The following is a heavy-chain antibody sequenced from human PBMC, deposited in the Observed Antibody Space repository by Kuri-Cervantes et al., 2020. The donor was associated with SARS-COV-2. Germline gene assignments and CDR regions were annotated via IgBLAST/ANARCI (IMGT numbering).Heavy chain of an antibody. J-gene: IGHJ4*02. Sequence: GESLKISFAASGFTFSSYAMSWVRQAPGKGLEWVSAISGSGGSTYYADSVKGRFTISRDNSKNTLYLQMNSLRAEDTAVYYCAKKFESSGIAAAGTEMYFDYWGQGTLVTVSS. D-gene: IGHD6-13*01. CDR3: AKKFESSGIAAAGTEMYFDY. V-gene: IGHV3-23*01. CDR1: GFTFSSYA. CDR2: ISGSGGST.